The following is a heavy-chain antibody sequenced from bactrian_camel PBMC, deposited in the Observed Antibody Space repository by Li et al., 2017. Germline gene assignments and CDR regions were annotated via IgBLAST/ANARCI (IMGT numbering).Heavy chain of an antibody. CDR2: IDNDGIS. CDR1: GYSSHSHC. J-gene: IGHJ4*01. V-gene: IGHV3S53*01. CDR3: ALVPPTYCRGLVADPWVVETVGN. D-gene: IGHD1*01. Sequence: HVQLVESGGGSVQPGGSLRFSCVVSGYSSHSHCMGWFRQAPGKEREGVAGIDNDGISMHAESVKGRFTISRDNAKDTSYLRMDNLKPEDTGRYVCALVPPTYCRGLVADPWVVETVGNRGRGTQVTVS.